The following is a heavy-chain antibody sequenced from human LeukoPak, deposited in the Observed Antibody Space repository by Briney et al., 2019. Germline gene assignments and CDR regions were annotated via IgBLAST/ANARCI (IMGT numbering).Heavy chain of an antibody. D-gene: IGHD3-22*01. CDR1: GFTFISYW. CDR2: INSDGSTT. V-gene: IGHV3-74*01. J-gene: IGHJ4*02. Sequence: PGGSLRLSCPASGFTFISYWMHWVRQAPGKGLVWVSRINSDGSTTSYASSVQGRFTISRDTAKNTLYLQMNSLRAEAMAVYYCARGRHYYDSSAYYYWGQGTLVTVSS. CDR3: ARGRHYYDSSAYYY.